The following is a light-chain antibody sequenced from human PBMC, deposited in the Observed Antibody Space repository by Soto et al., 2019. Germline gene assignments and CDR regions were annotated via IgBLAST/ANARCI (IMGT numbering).Light chain of an antibody. J-gene: IGKJ3*01. CDR3: QQYYSTPRT. CDR1: QSVLYSSNNKNY. Sequence: DIVMNQSPDSLAVSLGERATINCKSSQSVLYSSNNKNYLAWYQQKPGQPPKLLIYWASTRESGVPDRFSGSGSGTDFTLTISSLQAEDVAVYYCQQYYSTPRTFGPGTKVDIK. CDR2: WAS. V-gene: IGKV4-1*01.